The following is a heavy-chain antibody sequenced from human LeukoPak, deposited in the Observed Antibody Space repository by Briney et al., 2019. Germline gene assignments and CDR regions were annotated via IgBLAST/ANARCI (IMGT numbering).Heavy chain of an antibody. V-gene: IGHV3-23*01. Sequence: GGTLRLSCAASGFTSSSHGMNWVRQAPGKGLEWVSGISPSGGITYYTDSVKGRFTISRDNSKNTQSLQMNSLRAKDTAVYYCAKDDDWGRYKHWGQGTLVTVSS. CDR3: AKDDDWGRYKH. J-gene: IGHJ1*01. CDR1: GFTSSSHG. D-gene: IGHD3-16*01. CDR2: ISPSGGIT.